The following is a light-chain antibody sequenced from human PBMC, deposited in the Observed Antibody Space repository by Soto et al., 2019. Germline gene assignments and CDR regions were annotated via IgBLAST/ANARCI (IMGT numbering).Light chain of an antibody. CDR1: QDIRNY. CDR2: DAA. Sequence: DIQMTQSPPSLSASVGDRVTITCQASQDIRNYLNWYQQKPGKAPKLLIYDAANLETGVPSRFSGSGSGTDFTFTISSLQPEDIATYYCQQYDNLPMYTFGQGTKLEIE. CDR3: QQYDNLPMYT. J-gene: IGKJ2*01. V-gene: IGKV1-33*01.